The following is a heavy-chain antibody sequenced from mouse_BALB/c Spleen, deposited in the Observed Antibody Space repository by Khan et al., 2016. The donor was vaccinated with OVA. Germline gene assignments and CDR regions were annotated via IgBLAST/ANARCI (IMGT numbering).Heavy chain of an antibody. CDR3: ARGNYYGYYFDY. Sequence: VQLKQSGPGLVKPSQSLSLTCTVTGYSITSGYAWNWIRQFPGNKLEWMGYISYSGVTSYTPSFKSRISITRDTSKNQFFLQLNSVTTEDTATYYCARGNYYGYYFDYGGQGTTLTVSS. J-gene: IGHJ2*01. V-gene: IGHV3-2*02. CDR2: ISYSGVT. D-gene: IGHD1-1*01. CDR1: GYSITSGYA.